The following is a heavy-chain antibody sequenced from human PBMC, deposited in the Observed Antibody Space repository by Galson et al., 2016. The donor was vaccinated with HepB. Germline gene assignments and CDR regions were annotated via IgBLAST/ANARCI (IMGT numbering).Heavy chain of an antibody. J-gene: IGHJ4*02. Sequence: SLRLSCAASGFTFSSYVMSWVRQAPGKGLVWVSSIGGRDGSTYYADSVKGRFTISRDNSKNTLYLQMHSLRAEDTAVYYCATQLHCGGDCRDPYYFDYWGQGTLVTVSS. D-gene: IGHD2-21*02. CDR1: GFTFSSYV. V-gene: IGHV3-23*01. CDR2: IGGRDGST. CDR3: ATQLHCGGDCRDPYYFDY.